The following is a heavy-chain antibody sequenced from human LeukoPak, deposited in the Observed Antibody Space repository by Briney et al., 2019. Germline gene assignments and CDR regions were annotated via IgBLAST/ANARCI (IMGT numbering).Heavy chain of an antibody. J-gene: IGHJ4*02. CDR3: ARGASGYFDY. CDR2: IYTSGST. V-gene: IGHV4-4*07. D-gene: IGHD2-15*01. Sequence: PSGTLSLTCSVSGDSSSSYYWSWIRQPAGKGLEWIGRIYTSGSTNYNPSLKSRVTMSVDTSKNQFSLKLSSVTAADTAVYYCARGASGYFDYWGQGTLVTVSS. CDR1: GDSSSSYY.